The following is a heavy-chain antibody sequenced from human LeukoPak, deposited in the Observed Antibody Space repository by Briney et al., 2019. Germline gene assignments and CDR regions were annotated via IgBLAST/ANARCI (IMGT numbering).Heavy chain of an antibody. CDR3: ARAYSSTSETQFDY. J-gene: IGHJ4*02. V-gene: IGHV1-2*02. D-gene: IGHD6-13*01. Sequence: ASVKVSCKASGYTFTDYYMHWVRQAPGQGLEWMGWINPNSRGTDSAQKFQGRFSMTRDTSISTAYMELSRLRSDDTAVYYCARAYSSTSETQFDYWGQGTLVTVSS. CDR1: GYTFTDYY. CDR2: INPNSRGT.